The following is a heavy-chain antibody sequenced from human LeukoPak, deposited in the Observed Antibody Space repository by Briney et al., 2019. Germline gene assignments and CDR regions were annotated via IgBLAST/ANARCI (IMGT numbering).Heavy chain of an antibody. CDR2: IIPIFGTA. V-gene: IGHV1-69*05. J-gene: IGHJ4*02. Sequence: SVKLSCKASGGTFSSYAISWVRQAPGQGLEWMGGIIPIFGTANYAQKLQGRVTMTTDTSTSTAYMELRSLRSDDTAVYYCARDRRDYYDSSGYADYWGQGTLVTVSS. CDR3: ARDRRDYYDSSGYADY. D-gene: IGHD3-22*01. CDR1: GGTFSSYA.